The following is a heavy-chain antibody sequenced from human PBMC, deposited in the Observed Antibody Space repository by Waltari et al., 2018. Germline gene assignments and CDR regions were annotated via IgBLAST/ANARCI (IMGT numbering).Heavy chain of an antibody. V-gene: IGHV3-23*03. CDR3: AKEDFGGVDH. CDR1: GFTFKNYA. CDR2: VIYIGVTT. J-gene: IGHJ5*02. D-gene: IGHD3-16*01. Sequence: EVQLLESGGGLVQPGGSLRLSCAASGFTFKNYAMSWVRQAPGKGLEWFSVIYIGVTTYYADSWKGRFTISRDNSKNTLYLQMNSLRPEDTAVYHCAKEDFGGVDHWGQGTLVTVSS.